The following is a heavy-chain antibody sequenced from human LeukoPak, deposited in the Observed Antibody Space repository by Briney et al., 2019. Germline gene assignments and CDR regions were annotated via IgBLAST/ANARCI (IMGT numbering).Heavy chain of an antibody. CDR2: IYYSGST. CDR3: ARDSGSSGWYDY. D-gene: IGHD6-19*01. Sequence: PSQTLSLTCTVSGGSISSGGYYWSWIRRHPGKGLEWIGYIYYSGSTYYNPSLKSRVTISVDTSKNQFSLKLSSVTAADTAVYYCARDSGSSGWYDYWGQGTLVTVSS. V-gene: IGHV4-31*03. J-gene: IGHJ4*02. CDR1: GGSISSGGYY.